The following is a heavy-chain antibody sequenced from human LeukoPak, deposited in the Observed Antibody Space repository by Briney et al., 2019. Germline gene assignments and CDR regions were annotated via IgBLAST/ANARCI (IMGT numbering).Heavy chain of an antibody. D-gene: IGHD1-26*01. CDR3: ARQSVGATPYWYFDL. V-gene: IGHV4-39*01. CDR1: GGSISSSTHY. Sequence: SESLSLTCTVSGGSISSSTHYWGWIRQPPGKGLEWIGSLYYSGSTYYNPSLKTRVTISLDTSKNQFSLMVTSVTAADTAVYYCARQSVGATPYWYFDLWGRGTLVTVSS. CDR2: LYYSGST. J-gene: IGHJ2*01.